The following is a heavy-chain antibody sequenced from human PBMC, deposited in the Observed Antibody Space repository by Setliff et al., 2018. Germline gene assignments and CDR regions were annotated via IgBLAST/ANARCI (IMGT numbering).Heavy chain of an antibody. V-gene: IGHV1-8*01. J-gene: IGHJ3*02. CDR1: GYTFTSYD. Sequence: ASVKVSCKASGYTFTSYDINWVRQATGQGLEWMGWMNPTSGNTGYAQKFQGRFTISRDNARDSLYLQMNSLRAEDTAVYYCARGLKFTYYNFWSGYQDAFDIWGQGTMVTVSS. CDR3: ARGLKFTYYNFWSGYQDAFDI. CDR2: MNPTSGNT. D-gene: IGHD3-3*01.